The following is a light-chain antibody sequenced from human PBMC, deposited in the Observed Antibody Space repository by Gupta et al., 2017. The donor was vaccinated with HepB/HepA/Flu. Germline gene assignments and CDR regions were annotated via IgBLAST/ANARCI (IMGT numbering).Light chain of an antibody. CDR2: DAT. V-gene: IGKV1-39*01. CDR1: QSISSS. CDR3: QQNDRKPKT. J-gene: IGKJ1*01. Sequence: DIQMTQSPSSLSASVGDRVTITCRASQSISSSLNWYQQRPGKAPKLLIYDATTLQSGVPSRFSGSGSGTDFSLNIGRLQPEDFVTYYCQQNDRKPKTFGQGTKVEVK.